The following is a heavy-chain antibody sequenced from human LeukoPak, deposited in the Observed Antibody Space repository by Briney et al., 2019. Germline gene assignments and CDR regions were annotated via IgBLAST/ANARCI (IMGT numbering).Heavy chain of an antibody. CDR1: GFNFSSCA. V-gene: IGHV3-23*01. J-gene: IGHJ3*02. D-gene: IGHD3-9*01. Sequence: GGSLRLSCAASGFNFSSCAMSWVRQAPGKGVEWVSAISGSGGRTYYADSVKGRFTISRDNSKNTLYLQMNSLRAEDTAVYYCAKYYDILTGYFDAFDICGQGTMVTVSS. CDR3: AKYYDILTGYFDAFDI. CDR2: ISGSGGRT.